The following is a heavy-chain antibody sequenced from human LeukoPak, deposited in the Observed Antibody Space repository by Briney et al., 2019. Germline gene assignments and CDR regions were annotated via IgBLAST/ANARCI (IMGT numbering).Heavy chain of an antibody. CDR3: GYTNNFYH. J-gene: IGHJ4*02. V-gene: IGHV3-7*01. Sequence: PSGGSLRLSCVASGLSFSGQWLNWVRQAPGQGLEWVANIKHDGGEKYYVDSVKGRFTISRDDGQNSLSLHMNSVRAEDTAVYYCGYTNNFYHWGQGALVVVSA. CDR2: IKHDGGEK. D-gene: IGHD3-16*02. CDR1: GLSFSGQW.